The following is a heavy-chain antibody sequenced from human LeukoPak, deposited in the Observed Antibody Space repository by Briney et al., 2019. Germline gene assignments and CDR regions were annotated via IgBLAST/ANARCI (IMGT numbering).Heavy chain of an antibody. J-gene: IGHJ5*02. Sequence: GASVKVSCKAPGGTFSSYAISWVRQAPGQGLEWMGGIIPIFGTANYAQKFQGRVTITADESTSTAYMELSSLRSEDTAVYYCAREFSYQRFLEWLGWFDPWGQGTLVTVSS. CDR1: GGTFSSYA. D-gene: IGHD3-3*01. V-gene: IGHV1-69*13. CDR2: IIPIFGTA. CDR3: AREFSYQRFLEWLGWFDP.